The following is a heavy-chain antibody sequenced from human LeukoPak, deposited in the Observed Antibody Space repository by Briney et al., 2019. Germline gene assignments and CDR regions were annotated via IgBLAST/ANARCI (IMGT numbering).Heavy chain of an antibody. D-gene: IGHD2-21*02. CDR1: GGSFSGYY. CDR2: INHSGST. CDR3: ARGGYCGGDCLGPAFDW. Sequence: SETLSLTCAVYGGSFSGYYWSWIREPPGKGLEWLGEINHSGSTNYNPSLKSRVTISVETSKNQFSLKLSSVTAADTAVYYCARGGYCGGDCLGPAFDWWGQGTLVTVSS. V-gene: IGHV4-34*01. J-gene: IGHJ4*02.